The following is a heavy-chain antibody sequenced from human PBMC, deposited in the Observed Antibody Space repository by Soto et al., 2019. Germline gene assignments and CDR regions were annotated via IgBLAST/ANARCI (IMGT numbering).Heavy chain of an antibody. J-gene: IGHJ4*02. D-gene: IGHD1-26*01. CDR2: LYSGGKT. Sequence: GGSLRLSCAASGFTVSSNYMSWVRQAPGKGLEWVSVLYSGGKTYYADSVKGRFTISRDNSKNTLHLQMNSLRAEDTAVYYCARYSGNYDFDSWGQGTLVTVSS. V-gene: IGHV3-53*01. CDR1: GFTVSSNY. CDR3: ARYSGNYDFDS.